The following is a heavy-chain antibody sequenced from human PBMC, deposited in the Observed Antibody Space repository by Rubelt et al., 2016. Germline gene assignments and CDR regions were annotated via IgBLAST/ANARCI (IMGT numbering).Heavy chain of an antibody. V-gene: IGHV3-33*01. D-gene: IGHD3-3*01. CDR1: GFTFSNYN. CDR2: IWYDGSNK. J-gene: IGHJ4*02. Sequence: QVQLVESGGGVVQPGRSLRLSCAASGFTFSNYNMHWVRQAPGKGLEWVAVIWYDGSNKYYADSVKGRFTISRDNSRNTLYLKMNSRGAEAPAVYYCARLGSNYDFWSGYIWGQGTLVTVSS. CDR3: ARLGSNYDFWSGYI.